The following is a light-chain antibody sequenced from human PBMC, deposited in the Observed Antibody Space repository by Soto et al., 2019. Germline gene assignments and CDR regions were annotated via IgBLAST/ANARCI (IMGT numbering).Light chain of an antibody. CDR1: QSVSSR. V-gene: IGKV3-15*01. Sequence: EIVMRQSPVTLSVSPGERATLSCRASQSVSSRLAWYQQKPGQAPRPLIYGASTRAIGIPDRFSGSGSGTEFTLTISSLQSEDFAVYYCHQYDNWPRTFGQGTKVDIK. CDR3: HQYDNWPRT. CDR2: GAS. J-gene: IGKJ1*01.